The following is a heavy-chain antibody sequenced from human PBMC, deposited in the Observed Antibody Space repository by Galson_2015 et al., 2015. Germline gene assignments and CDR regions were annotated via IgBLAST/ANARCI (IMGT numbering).Heavy chain of an antibody. CDR1: GFTFSSYS. CDR2: VSYSSSSTI. CDR3: ARGGYCSSTSCRYYYYYMDV. V-gene: IGHV3-48*02. J-gene: IGHJ6*03. D-gene: IGHD2-2*01. Sequence: SLRLSCAASGFTFSSYSMNWVRQAPRKGLEWVSYVSYSSSSTIYYADSVKGRFTISRDNAENSLYLQMNSLRDEDTAVYYCARGGYCSSTSCRYYYYYMDVWGKGTTVTVSS.